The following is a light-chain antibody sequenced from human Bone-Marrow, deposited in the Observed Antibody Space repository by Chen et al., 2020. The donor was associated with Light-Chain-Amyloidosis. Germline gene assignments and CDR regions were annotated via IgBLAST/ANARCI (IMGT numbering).Light chain of an antibody. V-gene: IGLV6-57*01. CDR1: SGSIATNY. J-gene: IGLJ3*02. Sequence: NFMLTQPNSVSESPGPTVIFSCTRSSGSIATNYVQWYQQLPGTSPTIVIYEDNHRPSGVPDRISGSIDSSTNSTTLTITGPKTEDEADKCCQSYHGSSEGVYGGEPKLTVL. CDR2: EDN. CDR3: QSYHGSSEGV.